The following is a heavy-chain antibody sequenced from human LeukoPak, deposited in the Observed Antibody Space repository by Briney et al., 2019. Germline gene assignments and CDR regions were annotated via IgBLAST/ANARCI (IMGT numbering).Heavy chain of an antibody. J-gene: IGHJ4*02. D-gene: IGHD2-2*01. Sequence: GGSMRLSCAASGFTFSSYEMNWDRQAPGKGLEWVSYISRSGSTIYYADSVKGRFTISRDNAKNSLYLQMSSLRAEDTAVYYCGSGYDIDYWGQGILVTVSP. CDR3: GSGYDIDY. CDR1: GFTFSSYE. CDR2: ISRSGSTI. V-gene: IGHV3-48*03.